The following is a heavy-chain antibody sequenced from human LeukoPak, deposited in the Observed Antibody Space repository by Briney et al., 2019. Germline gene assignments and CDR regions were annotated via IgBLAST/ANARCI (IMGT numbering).Heavy chain of an antibody. CDR1: GGTFSSYT. J-gene: IGHJ4*02. CDR3: ARTEGGTITGTYYFDY. CDR2: IIPILGIA. D-gene: IGHD1-7*01. V-gene: IGHV1-69*02. Sequence: GTSVKVSCKASGGTFSSYTISWVQQAPGQGLEGVGRIIPILGIANYAQKFQGRVTITADKSTSTAYMELSSLRSEDTAVYYCARTEGGTITGTYYFDYWGQGTLVTVSS.